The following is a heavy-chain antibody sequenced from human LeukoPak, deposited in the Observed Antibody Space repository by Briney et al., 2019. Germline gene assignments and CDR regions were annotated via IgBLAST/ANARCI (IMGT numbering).Heavy chain of an antibody. D-gene: IGHD1-26*01. CDR2: VFYTGDT. V-gene: IGHV4-59*08. CDR1: GASISSFY. Sequence: SETLSLTCAVSGASISSFYWSWIRQPPGKGLEWIGYVFYTGDTNYNPSLKSRVTVSLDTFKSQISLSLTSVTAADTAVYYCARGEGGDYWGQGTLVTVSS. CDR3: ARGEGGDY. J-gene: IGHJ4*02.